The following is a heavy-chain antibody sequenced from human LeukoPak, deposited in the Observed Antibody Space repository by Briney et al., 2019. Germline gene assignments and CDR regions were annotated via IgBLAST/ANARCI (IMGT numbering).Heavy chain of an antibody. J-gene: IGHJ6*03. D-gene: IGHD6-13*01. CDR3: ARVRGSSWLSYYYYYKDV. Sequence: SETLSLTCTVSGGSLSSYYWSWVRQPPGKGLGWIGYIYYSGSTNYNPSLKSRVTISVDTSKNQFSLKLSSVTAADTAVYYCARVRGSSWLSYYYYYKDVWGKGTTVTVSS. CDR2: IYYSGST. CDR1: GGSLSSYY. V-gene: IGHV4-59*01.